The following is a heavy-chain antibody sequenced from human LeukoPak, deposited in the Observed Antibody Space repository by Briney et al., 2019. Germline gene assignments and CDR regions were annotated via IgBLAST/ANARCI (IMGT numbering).Heavy chain of an antibody. V-gene: IGHV1-8*01. CDR3: ARTTHRWYSRAFDI. CDR2: MNPISGNT. CDR1: GYTFTSYD. Sequence: ASVRVSCKASGYTFTSYDINWVRQATGQGLEWMGWMNPISGNTGYAQKFQGRVTMTRNTSISTAYMELSSLRSEDTAVYYCARTTHRWYSRAFDIWGQGTMVTVSS. D-gene: IGHD6-13*01. J-gene: IGHJ3*02.